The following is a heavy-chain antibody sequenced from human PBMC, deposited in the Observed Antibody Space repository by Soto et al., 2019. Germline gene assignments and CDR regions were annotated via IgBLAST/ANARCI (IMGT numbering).Heavy chain of an antibody. CDR3: AREAFCRSPTVELDY. V-gene: IGHV3-11*05. CDR1: GFIFSDYY. D-gene: IGHD7-27*01. J-gene: IGHJ4*02. Sequence: QVQLVESGGGLVKPGGSLRLSCAASGFIFSDYYMSWIRQAPGKGLEWVSYISSSSIYINYAESVEGRFTISRDNAKNKQYLQMRSMRAEDTDVYYCAREAFCRSPTVELDYWGQGTLVTVSS. CDR2: ISSSSIYI.